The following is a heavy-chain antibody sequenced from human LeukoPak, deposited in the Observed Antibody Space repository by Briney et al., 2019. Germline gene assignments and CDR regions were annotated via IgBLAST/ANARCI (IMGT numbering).Heavy chain of an antibody. D-gene: IGHD6-19*01. V-gene: IGHV1-2*02. CDR3: ARSDSSAGTIDY. CDR1: GYTFTGYY. Sequence: GASVKVSCEASGYTFTGYYMHWVRQAPGQGLEWMGWIDPNSGGTNYAQKFQGRVTMTRDTSISTAYMELSRLRSDDTAVYYCARSDSSAGTIDYWGQGTLVTVSS. J-gene: IGHJ4*02. CDR2: IDPNSGGT.